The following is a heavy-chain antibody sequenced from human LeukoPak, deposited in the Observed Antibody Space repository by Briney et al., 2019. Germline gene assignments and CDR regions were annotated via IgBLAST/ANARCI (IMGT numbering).Heavy chain of an antibody. V-gene: IGHV6-1*01. D-gene: IGHD2-2*01. J-gene: IGHJ5*02. CDR2: TYYRSTWYN. Sequence: SQTLSLTCAISGDSVSSNSVTWNWIRQSPSRGLEWLVRTYYRSTWYNDYAVSVRGRITVNPDTSNNQFSLHLNSVTPEDTAVYYCARRLTQYDCFDPWGQGILVTVSS. CDR3: ARRLTQYDCFDP. CDR1: GDSVSSNSVT.